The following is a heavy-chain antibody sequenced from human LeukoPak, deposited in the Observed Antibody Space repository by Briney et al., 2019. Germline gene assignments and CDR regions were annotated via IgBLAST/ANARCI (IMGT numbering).Heavy chain of an antibody. CDR1: GYTFSKYW. J-gene: IGHJ3*01. Sequence: GESLKISCQGSGYTFSKYWIGWVRQMPGKGLEWMGLTFPGDSEARYSPSFEGQVTISADKSIDTAYLQWSSLKASDTAMYYCATLGGRSSLWYKGAFDFWGQGIMVIVSP. V-gene: IGHV5-51*01. CDR3: ATLGGRSSLWYKGAFDF. D-gene: IGHD1-14*01. CDR2: TFPGDSEA.